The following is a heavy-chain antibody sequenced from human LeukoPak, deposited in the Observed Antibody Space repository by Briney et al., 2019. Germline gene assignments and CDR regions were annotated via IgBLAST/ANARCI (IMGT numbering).Heavy chain of an antibody. CDR2: IYYSGST. Sequence: SETLSLTCTVSGGSISSYYWSWIRQPPGKGLEWIGYIYYSGSTNYNPSLKSRVTISVDTSKNQFSLKLSSVTAADTAVYYCARAAMARLDYWGQGTLVTVSS. V-gene: IGHV4-59*01. CDR1: GGSISSYY. CDR3: ARAAMARLDY. J-gene: IGHJ4*02. D-gene: IGHD5-18*01.